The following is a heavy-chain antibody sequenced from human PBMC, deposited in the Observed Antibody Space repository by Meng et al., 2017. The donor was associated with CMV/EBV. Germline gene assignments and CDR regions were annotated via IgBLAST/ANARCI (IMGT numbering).Heavy chain of an antibody. Sequence: GESLKISCAASGFTFSSYWMSWVRQAPGKGLEWVANIKQDGSEKYYVDSVKGRFTISRDNAKNSLCLQMHSLRAEDTAMYYCARDWGYSGYDSPGYWGQGTLVTVSS. D-gene: IGHD5-12*01. V-gene: IGHV3-7*01. CDR1: GFTFSSYW. J-gene: IGHJ4*02. CDR2: IKQDGSEK. CDR3: ARDWGYSGYDSPGY.